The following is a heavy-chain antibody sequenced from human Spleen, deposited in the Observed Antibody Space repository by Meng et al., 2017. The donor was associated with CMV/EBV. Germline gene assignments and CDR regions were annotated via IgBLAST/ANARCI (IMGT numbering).Heavy chain of an antibody. CDR3: ARGIRTYYFDSSGYPED. CDR1: TVTSYA. Sequence: TVTSYAISWVRQAPGQGLEWMGRIIPILGTANYAQKFQGRVTITTDESTSTAYMELSSLRSEDTAVYYCARGIRTYYFDSSGYPEDWGQGTLVTVSS. D-gene: IGHD3-22*01. CDR2: IIPILGTA. V-gene: IGHV1-69*11. J-gene: IGHJ4*02.